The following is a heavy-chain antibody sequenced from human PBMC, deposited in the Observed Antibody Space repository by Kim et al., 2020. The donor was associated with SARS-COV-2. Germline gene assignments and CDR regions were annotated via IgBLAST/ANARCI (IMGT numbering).Heavy chain of an antibody. J-gene: IGHJ4*02. V-gene: IGHV3-7*03. D-gene: IGHD3-10*01. CDR2: IKQDSTKK. Sequence: GGSLRLSCAPSGFTFSSYWMSWVRQAPGKGLEWMAKIKQDSTKKNYVDSVKGRFTISRDNAKNSLYLQMNSLRAEDTAVYYCARGVLWFGELLAYWGQGTLVTVSS. CDR1: GFTFSSYW. CDR3: ARGVLWFGELLAY.